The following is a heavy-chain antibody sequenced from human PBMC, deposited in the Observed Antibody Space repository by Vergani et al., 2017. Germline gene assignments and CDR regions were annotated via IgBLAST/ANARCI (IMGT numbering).Heavy chain of an antibody. V-gene: IGHV4-61*02. J-gene: IGHJ4*02. Sequence: QVQLQESGPGLVKPSQTLSLTCTVSGGSISSGSYYWSWIRQPAGKGLEWIGRIYASGSTNYNPSLKSRVTISVDTSKNQFSLKLSSVTAADTAVYYCARGRRDCSSTSCYKMRYFGYWGQGTLVTVSS. CDR2: IYASGST. CDR1: GGSISSGSYY. CDR3: ARGRRDCSSTSCYKMRYFGY. D-gene: IGHD2-2*02.